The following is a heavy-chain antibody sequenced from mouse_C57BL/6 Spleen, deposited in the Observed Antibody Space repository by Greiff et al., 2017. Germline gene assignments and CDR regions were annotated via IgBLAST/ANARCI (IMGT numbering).Heavy chain of an antibody. J-gene: IGHJ2*01. CDR3: ARQGTLDY. Sequence: EVQRVESGGGLVKPGGSLKLSCAASGFTFSSYTMSWVRQTPEKRLEWVATISGGGGNTYYPDSVKGRFTISRDNAKNTLYLQMSSLRSEDTALYYCARQGTLDYWGQGTTLTVSS. CDR2: ISGGGGNT. D-gene: IGHD3-3*01. CDR1: GFTFSSYT. V-gene: IGHV5-9*01.